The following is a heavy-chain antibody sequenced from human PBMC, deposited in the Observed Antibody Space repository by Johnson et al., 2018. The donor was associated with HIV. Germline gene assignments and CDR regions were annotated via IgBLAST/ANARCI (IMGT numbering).Heavy chain of an antibody. CDR3: AKEGNWNGVFFAFDI. Sequence: EVQLVESGGGLVQPGRSLRLSCTASGFTFGDYAMSWVRQAPGKGLEWVSSITANGGRTDYADSVKGRFTISRDNSKNMVYLEMISLRAGDTAIYYCAKEGNWNGVFFAFDIWGQGTPVAVSS. D-gene: IGHD1-1*01. V-gene: IGHV3-23*04. CDR2: ITANGGRT. J-gene: IGHJ3*02. CDR1: GFTFGDYA.